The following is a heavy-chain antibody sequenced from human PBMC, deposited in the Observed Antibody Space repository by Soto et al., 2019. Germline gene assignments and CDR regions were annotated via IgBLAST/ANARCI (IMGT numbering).Heavy chain of an antibody. CDR3: ARGSTPNYYHSSGYYYFDY. V-gene: IGHV1-2*02. CDR2: INPNSGGT. D-gene: IGHD3-22*01. CDR1: GYTFTGYY. J-gene: IGHJ4*02. Sequence: ASVKVSCKASGYTFTGYYMHWVRQAPGQGLEWMGWINPNSGGTNYAQKFQGRVTMTRDTSISTAYMELSRLRSDDTAVYYWARGSTPNYYHSSGYYYFDYWGQGTRVTVPQ.